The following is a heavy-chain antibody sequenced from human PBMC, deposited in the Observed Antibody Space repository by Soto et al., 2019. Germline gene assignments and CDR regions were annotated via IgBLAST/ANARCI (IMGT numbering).Heavy chain of an antibody. J-gene: IGHJ4*02. CDR3: ARYHIAAAGTPIFDY. V-gene: IGHV1-18*04. Sequence: VKFSWKASGYTFTSFGISWVRQAPRQRREWMGWISAYNCNTNYAQKLQGRVTMTTDTSTSTAYMELRSLRSDDTAVYYCARYHIAAAGTPIFDYWGQGTLVTVSS. D-gene: IGHD6-13*01. CDR1: GYTFTSFG. CDR2: ISAYNCNT.